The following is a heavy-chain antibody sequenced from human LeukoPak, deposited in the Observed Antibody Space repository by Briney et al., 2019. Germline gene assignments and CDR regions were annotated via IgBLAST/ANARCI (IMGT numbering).Heavy chain of an antibody. CDR2: ISSSGSTI. CDR3: ARDLYYYGSGSYYGY. D-gene: IGHD3-10*01. V-gene: IGHV3-11*04. J-gene: IGHJ4*02. CDR1: GFTFSDYY. Sequence: GGSLRLSCAASGFTFSDYYVSWIRQAPGKGLEWVSYISSSGSTIYYADSVKGRFTISRDNAKNSLYLQMNSLRAEDTAVYYCARDLYYYGSGSYYGYWGQGTLVTVSS.